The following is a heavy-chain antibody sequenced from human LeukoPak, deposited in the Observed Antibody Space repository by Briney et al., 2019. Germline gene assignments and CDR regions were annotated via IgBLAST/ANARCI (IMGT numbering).Heavy chain of an antibody. Sequence: SVKVSCKASGATLSRCAISWVRQPPGPGPEWMGGTIPIFGTTNYGQKFQGRVTITADESTSTAYMELSSLRSEDTAVYYCARIVGIASRGYFDYWGQGTLVTVSS. CDR3: ARIVGIASRGYFDY. V-gene: IGHV1-69*13. CDR2: TIPIFGTT. J-gene: IGHJ4*02. D-gene: IGHD3-10*01. CDR1: GATLSRCA.